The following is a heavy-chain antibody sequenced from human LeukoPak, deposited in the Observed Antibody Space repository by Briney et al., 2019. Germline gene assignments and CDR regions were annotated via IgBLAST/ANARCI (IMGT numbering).Heavy chain of an antibody. D-gene: IGHD3-22*01. J-gene: IGHJ4*02. V-gene: IGHV4-34*01. Sequence: NTSETLSLTCAVYGGSFSGYYWTWIRQPPGEGLEWIGEINHSGNTNYNPSLKSRVAISVDTSKNQFSLKLSSVIAADTAMYYCARSKDGSGFAAYWGQGTQVTVSS. CDR2: INHSGNT. CDR3: ARSKDGSGFAAY. CDR1: GGSFSGYY.